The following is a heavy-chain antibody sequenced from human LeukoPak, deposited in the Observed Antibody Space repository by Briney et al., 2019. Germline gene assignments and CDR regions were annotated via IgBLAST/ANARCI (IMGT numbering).Heavy chain of an antibody. CDR1: GYTHTELS. D-gene: IGHD1-26*01. V-gene: IGHV1-24*01. CDR3: ATETLLVGATRGFDY. Sequence: GASVKVSCKVSGYTHTELSMHWVRQAPGKGLGWMGGFDPEDGETIYAQKFQGRVTMTEDTSTDTAYMELSSLRSEDTAVYYCATETLLVGATRGFDYWGQGTLVTVSS. CDR2: FDPEDGET. J-gene: IGHJ4*02.